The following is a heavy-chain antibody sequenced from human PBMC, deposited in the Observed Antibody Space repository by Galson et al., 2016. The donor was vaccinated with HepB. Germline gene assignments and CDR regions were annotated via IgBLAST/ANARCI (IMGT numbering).Heavy chain of an antibody. Sequence: AISGDSVSSNSAAWNWIRQSPSRGLEWLGRTFYSSNWYNDYAVSVKSRISIKPDTSKNQFSLHLNSVTPEDTAVYYCARGYNWNFVMDVWGRGTTVTVSS. CDR1: GDSVSSNSAA. CDR3: ARGYNWNFVMDV. V-gene: IGHV6-1*01. J-gene: IGHJ6*01. CDR2: TFYSSNWYN. D-gene: IGHD1-1*01.